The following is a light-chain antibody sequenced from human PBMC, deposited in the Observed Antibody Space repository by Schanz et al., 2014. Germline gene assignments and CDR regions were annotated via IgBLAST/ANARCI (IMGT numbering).Light chain of an antibody. J-gene: IGLJ1*01. Sequence: QSALTQPASMSGSPGQSITISCNGSSSDIGGYDYVSWYRQYPGKAPKLMIYDVFNRPSGVSHRFTGSKSDNTATLTISGLQSEDEAVYYCSSYTSGITPYVFATGTKLTVL. CDR3: SSYTSGITPYV. CDR2: DVF. V-gene: IGLV2-14*01. CDR1: SSDIGGYDY.